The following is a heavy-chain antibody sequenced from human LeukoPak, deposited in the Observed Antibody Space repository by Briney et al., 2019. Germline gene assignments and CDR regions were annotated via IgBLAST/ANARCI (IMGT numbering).Heavy chain of an antibody. Sequence: SETLSLTCAVSGYSISSGYYWGWIRQPPGKGLEWIGSIYHSGSTYYNPSLKSRVTISVDTSKNQFSLKLSSVTAADTAVYYCASYYDYVWGSLPVDYWGQGTLVTVSP. CDR1: GYSISSGYY. J-gene: IGHJ4*02. D-gene: IGHD3-16*01. CDR2: IYHSGST. CDR3: ASYYDYVWGSLPVDY. V-gene: IGHV4-38-2*01.